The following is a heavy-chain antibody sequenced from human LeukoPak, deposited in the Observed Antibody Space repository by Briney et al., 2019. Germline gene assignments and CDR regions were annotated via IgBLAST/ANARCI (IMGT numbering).Heavy chain of an antibody. CDR2: IRYDGSNK. CDR1: GFTFSSYG. Sequence: PGGSLRLSCAASGFTFSSYGMHWVRQAPGKGLEWVAFIRYDGSNKFYADSVKGRFTISRDNPRSTLYLQMNSLRAEDTAVYYCAKDYQYYDFWSGRYYYYYYMDVWGKGTTVTVSS. J-gene: IGHJ6*03. V-gene: IGHV3-30*02. D-gene: IGHD3-3*01. CDR3: AKDYQYYDFWSGRYYYYYYMDV.